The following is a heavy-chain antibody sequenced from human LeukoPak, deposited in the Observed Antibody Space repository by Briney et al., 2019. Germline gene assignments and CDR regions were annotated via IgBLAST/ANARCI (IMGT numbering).Heavy chain of an antibody. CDR2: ISSSGTTI. CDR3: ARDNYDSSGPYYFDY. J-gene: IGHJ4*02. D-gene: IGHD3-22*01. V-gene: IGHV3-48*03. CDR1: GFTFTGYA. Sequence: GGSLRLSCAASGFTFTGYAMSWVRQTPGKGRGWVSYISSSGTTIYYADSVKGRFTISRDNAKNSLYLQMISLRAEDTAVYSCARDNYDSSGPYYFDYWGQGTLVTVSS.